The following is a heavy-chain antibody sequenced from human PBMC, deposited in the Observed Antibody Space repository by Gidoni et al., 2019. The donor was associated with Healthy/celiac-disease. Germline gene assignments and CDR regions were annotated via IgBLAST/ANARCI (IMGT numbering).Heavy chain of an antibody. Sequence: QVQLQESGPGLVKPSATLSLPCPVPGGPISSSSWSWIRPPPGKGLEWIGYIYYSGSTKYNPSLKSRVTISVDTSKNQFSLKLSSVTAADTAVDYCARGEIRITMVRGVNFWFDPWGQGTLVTVSS. CDR3: ARGEIRITMVRGVNFWFDP. J-gene: IGHJ5*02. D-gene: IGHD3-10*01. V-gene: IGHV4-59*01. CDR1: GGPISSSS. CDR2: IYYSGST.